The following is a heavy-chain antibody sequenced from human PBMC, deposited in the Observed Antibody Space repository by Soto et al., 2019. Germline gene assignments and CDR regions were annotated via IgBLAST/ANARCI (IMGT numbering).Heavy chain of an antibody. CDR2: IYYSGRT. Sequence: QLQLLESGPRLVKPSETLSLTCTVSDDSISSHRYYWGWIRQPPGRGLEWIGSIYYSGRTYHSPSLKGRVTVSLDTSKNQFSLRLSSVTAADTAIYLCASFCSGGNCYSSIYFDYWGQGTLVTVSS. D-gene: IGHD2-15*01. CDR3: ASFCSGGNCYSSIYFDY. V-gene: IGHV4-39*01. CDR1: DDSISSHRYY. J-gene: IGHJ4*02.